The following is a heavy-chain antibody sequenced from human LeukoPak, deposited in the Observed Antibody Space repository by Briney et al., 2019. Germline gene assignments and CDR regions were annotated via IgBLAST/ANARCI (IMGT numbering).Heavy chain of an antibody. CDR2: IIPIFGTA. CDR3: ATLEYSSSYDY. Sequence: SVKVSCKASGGTFSSYAISWVRQAPGQGLEWMGRIIPIFGTANYAQKFQGRVTITTDETTSTAYMELSSLRSEDTAVYYCATLEYSSSYDYWGQGTLVTVSS. V-gene: IGHV1-69*05. D-gene: IGHD6-6*01. J-gene: IGHJ4*02. CDR1: GGTFSSYA.